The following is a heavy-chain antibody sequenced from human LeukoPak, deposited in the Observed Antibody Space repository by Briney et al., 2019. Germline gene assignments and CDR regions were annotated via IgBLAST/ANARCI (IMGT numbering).Heavy chain of an antibody. J-gene: IGHJ4*02. CDR3: ARSGGDYYDSSGYFKE. V-gene: IGHV1-18*01. CDR1: GYTFTNYD. CDR2: ISAYNGNT. Sequence: ASVKVSCKASGYTFTNYDINWVRQATGQGLEWMGWISAYNGNTNYAQKLQGRVTMTTDTSTSTAYMELRSLRSDDTAVYYCARSGGDYYDSSGYFKEWGQGTLVTVSS. D-gene: IGHD3-22*01.